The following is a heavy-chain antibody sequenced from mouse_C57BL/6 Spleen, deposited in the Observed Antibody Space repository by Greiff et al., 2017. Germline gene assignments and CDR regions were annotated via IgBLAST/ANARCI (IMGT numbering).Heavy chain of an antibody. D-gene: IGHD1-1*01. CDR1: GYAFSSSW. CDR3: ARGDYGSSPWFAY. J-gene: IGHJ3*01. V-gene: IGHV1-82*01. CDR2: IYPGDGDT. Sequence: VQRVESGPELVKPGASVKISCKASGYAFSSSWMNWVKQRPGKGLEWIGRIYPGDGDTNYNGKFKGKATLTADKSSSTAYMQLSSLTSEDSAVYFCARGDYGSSPWFAYWGQGTLVTVSA.